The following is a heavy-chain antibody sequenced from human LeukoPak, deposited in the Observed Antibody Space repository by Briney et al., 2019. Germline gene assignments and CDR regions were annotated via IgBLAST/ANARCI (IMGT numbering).Heavy chain of an antibody. CDR3: ARGPYSSSSRHLNWFDP. J-gene: IGHJ5*02. V-gene: IGHV1-69*05. Sequence: GASVKVSCKASGGTFSSYAISWVRQAPGQGLEWMGRIIPIFGTANYAQKFQGRVTITTDESTSTAYMELSSLRSEDTAVYYCARGPYSSSSRHLNWFDPWGQGTLVTVSS. CDR1: GGTFSSYA. D-gene: IGHD6-6*01. CDR2: IIPIFGTA.